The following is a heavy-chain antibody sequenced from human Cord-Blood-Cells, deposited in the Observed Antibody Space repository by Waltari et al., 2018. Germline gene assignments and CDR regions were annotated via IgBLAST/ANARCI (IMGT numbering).Heavy chain of an antibody. D-gene: IGHD5-18*01. Sequence: QLQLQESGPGLVKPSETLSLTCTVSGGSISSSSYYWGWMRQPPGKGLELIGSIYSSGSTYYTPSLKSRVTISVDASKNQFALKRGSVTAADTAVYYWARQIDGYSYGPIDYWGQGTLVTVSS. J-gene: IGHJ4*02. CDR1: GGSISSSSYY. CDR3: ARQIDGYSYGPIDY. CDR2: IYSSGST. V-gene: IGHV4-39*01.